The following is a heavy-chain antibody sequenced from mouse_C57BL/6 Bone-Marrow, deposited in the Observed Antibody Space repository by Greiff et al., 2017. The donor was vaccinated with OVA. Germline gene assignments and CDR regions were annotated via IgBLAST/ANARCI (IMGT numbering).Heavy chain of an antibody. CDR2: IYPGDGDT. CDR1: GYAFSSYW. CDR3: ARDYYGSSYDYYAMDY. V-gene: IGHV1-80*01. Sequence: VHLVESGAELVKPGASVKISCKASGYAFSSYWMNWVKQRPGKGLEWIGQIYPGDGDTNYNGKFKGKATLTADKSSSTAYMQLSSLTSEDSAVYFCARDYYGSSYDYYAMDYWGQGTSVTVSS. D-gene: IGHD1-1*01. J-gene: IGHJ4*01.